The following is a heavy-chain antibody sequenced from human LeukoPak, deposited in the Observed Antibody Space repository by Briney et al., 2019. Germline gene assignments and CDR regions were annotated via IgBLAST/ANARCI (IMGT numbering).Heavy chain of an antibody. CDR1: GFIFRSYE. J-gene: IGHJ6*03. CDR2: ISSSDSTI. Sequence: PGGSLRLSCAASGFIFRSYEMNWPRHAPGEGLEWVSYISSSDSTIYYADSVKGRFTISRDNAKISLYLQMNSLRAEDTAVYYCAREISGGHDDYYDMDVWGKGTMVTVSS. D-gene: IGHD5-12*01. CDR3: AREISGGHDDYYDMDV. V-gene: IGHV3-48*03.